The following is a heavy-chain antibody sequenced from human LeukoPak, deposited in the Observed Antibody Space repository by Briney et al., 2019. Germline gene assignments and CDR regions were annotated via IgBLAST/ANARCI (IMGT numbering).Heavy chain of an antibody. CDR3: ARLSIVGATSLDY. J-gene: IGHJ4*02. CDR1: GFTFSSYS. CDR2: ISSSSSYI. D-gene: IGHD1-26*01. V-gene: IGHV3-21*01. Sequence: PGGSLRLSCAASGFTFSSYSMNWVRQAPGKGLEWVSSISSSSSYIYYADSVKGRFTISRDNAKNSLYLQMSSLRAEDTAVYYCARLSIVGATSLDYWGQGTLVTVSS.